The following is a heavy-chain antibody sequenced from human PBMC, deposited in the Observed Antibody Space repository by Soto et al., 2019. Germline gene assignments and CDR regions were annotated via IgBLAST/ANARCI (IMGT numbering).Heavy chain of an antibody. Sequence: QVQLVESGGGLVKPGGSLRLSCAASGFTFSDYCMTWIRRAPGKGLEWVSYISSSGSTIYYADSMKGRFTISRDNAKNSLYLQMNSLRAEDTAVYYCARDPREYYFDYWGQGTLVTVSS. J-gene: IGHJ4*02. CDR1: GFTFSDYC. CDR2: ISSSGSTI. V-gene: IGHV3-11*01. CDR3: ARDPREYYFDY.